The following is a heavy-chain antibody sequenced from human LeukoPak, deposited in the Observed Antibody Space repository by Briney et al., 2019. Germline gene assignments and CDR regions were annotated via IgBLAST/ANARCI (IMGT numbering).Heavy chain of an antibody. Sequence: KPSETLSLTCSFSGGSISSGYYWGWTRQPPGKGLEWIGTGTIHNGESAYYNSALEGRATISVDTSSNQFSLELTSVTAADTAVYYCARQRGIRIDSRWAPREAFDFWGQGTMVSVSS. J-gene: IGHJ3*01. V-gene: IGHV4-38-2*01. CDR2: GTIHNGESA. CDR3: ARQRGIRIDSRWAPREAFDF. D-gene: IGHD3-16*01. CDR1: GGSISSGYY.